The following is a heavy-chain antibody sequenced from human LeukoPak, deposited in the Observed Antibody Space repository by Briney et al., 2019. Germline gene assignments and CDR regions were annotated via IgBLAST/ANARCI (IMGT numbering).Heavy chain of an antibody. J-gene: IGHJ3*02. CDR1: GGSISNSRYS. CDR2: TSYSGSA. Sequence: SETLSLTCNVSGGSISNSRYSWGWIRQPPGKGLEWIGTTSYSGSAYYNPSLKSRVTMPVDTSKNQFSLKLSSVTAADTAVYYCAKDGGLYDFWSGYSIDAFDIWGQGTMVTVSS. CDR3: AKDGGLYDFWSGYSIDAFDI. V-gene: IGHV4-39*02. D-gene: IGHD3-3*01.